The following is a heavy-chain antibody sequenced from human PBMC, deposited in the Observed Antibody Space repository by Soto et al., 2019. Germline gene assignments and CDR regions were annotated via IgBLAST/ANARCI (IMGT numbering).Heavy chain of an antibody. Sequence: QVQLVQSGAEVKKPGASVKVSCKASGYTFTSYGISWVRQAPGQGLEWMGWISAYNGNTNYAQKLQGRVTMTTDTTTNTANMELWSLRSGDTAVYSCTRDPDRVGDSSGFWFDHWGQGTLVTVSS. CDR3: TRDPDRVGDSSGFWFDH. D-gene: IGHD3-22*01. V-gene: IGHV1-18*04. CDR2: ISAYNGNT. J-gene: IGHJ5*02. CDR1: GYTFTSYG.